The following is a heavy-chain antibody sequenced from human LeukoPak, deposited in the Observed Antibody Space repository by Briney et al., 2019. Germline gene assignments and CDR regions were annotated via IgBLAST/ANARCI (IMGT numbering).Heavy chain of an antibody. D-gene: IGHD2-2*01. Sequence: PGGSLRLSCAASGFTVRSNHMSWVRQAPGKGLEWVSVICNGGGTYYADSVKGRFTISRDNSKNTLDLQMNSLRVEDTAVYYCAESPPESYCSTSSCPSQHWGQGTLVTVPS. CDR2: ICNGGGT. J-gene: IGHJ1*01. V-gene: IGHV3-53*01. CDR3: AESPPESYCSTSSCPSQH. CDR1: GFTVRSNH.